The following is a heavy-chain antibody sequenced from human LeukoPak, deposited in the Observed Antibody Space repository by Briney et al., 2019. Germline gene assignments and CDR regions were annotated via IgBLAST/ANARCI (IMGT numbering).Heavy chain of an antibody. J-gene: IGHJ5*02. CDR1: GYTFTSYD. Sequence: ASVKVSCKASGYTFTSYDINWVRQATGQGLEWMGWMNPHNGNTGYAQKFQGRVTMTRNTSISTAYMELSSLRSDDTAVYYCAKRPVGGTGQYGTWGQGTLVTVSS. CDR2: MNPHNGNT. CDR3: AKRPVGGTGQYGT. V-gene: IGHV1-8*01. D-gene: IGHD6-19*01.